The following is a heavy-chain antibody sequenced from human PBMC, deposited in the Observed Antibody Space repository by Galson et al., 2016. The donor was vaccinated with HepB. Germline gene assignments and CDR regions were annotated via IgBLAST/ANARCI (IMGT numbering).Heavy chain of an antibody. Sequence: SLRLSCAASGFTFSSYAMDWVRQAPRKGLEWVSAISRGGDATYYADSVKGRFTIFRDDAKNTLYLQMNTLRVEDTAVYYCTRETRWYFDLWGRGTLLTVSS. CDR3: TRETRWYFDL. J-gene: IGHJ2*01. CDR2: ISRGGDAT. V-gene: IGHV3-23*01. CDR1: GFTFSSYA. D-gene: IGHD1-26*01.